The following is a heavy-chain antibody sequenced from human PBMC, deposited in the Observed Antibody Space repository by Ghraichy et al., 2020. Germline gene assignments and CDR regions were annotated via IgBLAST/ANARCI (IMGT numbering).Heavy chain of an antibody. CDR2: TYYRSKWSS. CDR3: ARLIGNSWFDH. CDR1: GDSVSSNSVT. Sequence: SQTLSLTCAISGDSVSSNSVTWDWIRQSPSRGLEWLGRTYYRSKWSSDYAVSVKSRITINPDTSKNQFSLQLSSVSPEDTAVYYCARLIGNSWFDHWGQGPRVTVSS. D-gene: IGHD3-16*02. J-gene: IGHJ5*02. V-gene: IGHV6-1*01.